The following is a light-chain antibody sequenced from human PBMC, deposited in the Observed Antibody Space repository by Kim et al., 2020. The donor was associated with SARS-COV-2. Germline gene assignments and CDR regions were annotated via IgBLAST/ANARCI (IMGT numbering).Light chain of an antibody. CDR1: HNVGSS. V-gene: IGKV3-11*01. J-gene: IGKJ4*01. Sequence: PGGGATLSCRASHNVGSSLAGYQQTRGQAPRLLIYDAAIRATGMPDRFSGSGSGTDFTLTISGLEPEDFAIYYCQQHTNWPPAPSFGGGTKVDIK. CDR2: DAA. CDR3: QQHTNWPPAPS.